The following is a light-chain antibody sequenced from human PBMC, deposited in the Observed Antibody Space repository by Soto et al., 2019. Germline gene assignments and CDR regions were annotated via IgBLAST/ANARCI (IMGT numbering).Light chain of an antibody. CDR2: EVS. J-gene: IGLJ3*02. V-gene: IGLV2-8*01. CDR1: SSDIGGYNY. CDR3: TEFAGRNYFV. Sequence: QSALTQPPSASGSPGQSVTISCTGTSSDIGGYNYVSWYRQHPGKAPKLMIFEVSKRPSGVTDRFSGSKFGNTASLTVSGLQAEDEDDYYCTEFAGRNYFVFGGGTKLTVL.